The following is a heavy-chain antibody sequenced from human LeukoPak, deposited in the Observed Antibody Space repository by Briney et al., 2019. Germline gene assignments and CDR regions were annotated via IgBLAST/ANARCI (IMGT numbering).Heavy chain of an antibody. CDR1: GYTFTRYG. D-gene: IGHD1-1*01. V-gene: IGHV1-18*01. J-gene: IGHJ5*02. CDR2: ISTYNGKT. CDR3: ARDFSNFSYGTWFDP. Sequence: GASVKVSCKASGYTFTRYGITWVRQVPGQGLEWMGWISTYNGKTNYAQKVQDRVTMTTDTSTSTVYMELRSLRSDDTALYFCARDFSNFSYGTWFDPWGQGTLVTVSS.